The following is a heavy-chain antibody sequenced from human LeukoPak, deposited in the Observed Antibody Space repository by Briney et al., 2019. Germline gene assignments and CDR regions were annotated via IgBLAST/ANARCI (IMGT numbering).Heavy chain of an antibody. CDR3: AKDWVVRGVISY. J-gene: IGHJ4*02. D-gene: IGHD3-10*01. CDR1: GFTFSSYV. V-gene: IGHV3-30*18. Sequence: PGGSLRLSCAASGFTFSSYVMHWVRQAPGKGLEWVAGISYDGNNKYYAESVKGRFTISRDNSKNTLYLQMNSLGDEDTAVYYCAKDWVVRGVISYWGQGTLVTVSS. CDR2: ISYDGNNK.